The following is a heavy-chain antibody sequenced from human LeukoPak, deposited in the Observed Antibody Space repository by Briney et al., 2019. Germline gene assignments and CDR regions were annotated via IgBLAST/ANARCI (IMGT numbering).Heavy chain of an antibody. D-gene: IGHD5-12*01. CDR2: INPDSGVT. CDR1: AYTFTDYY. V-gene: IGHV1-2*02. J-gene: IGHJ4*02. Sequence: ASVKVSCKASAYTFTDYYMHWVRQAPGQGLEWMGWINPDSGVTDYAHKFQGRVTMTRDTSITTAYMELRRLTSDDTAVYYCARGGYNLVDLKNWGQGTLVTVSS. CDR3: ARGGYNLVDLKN.